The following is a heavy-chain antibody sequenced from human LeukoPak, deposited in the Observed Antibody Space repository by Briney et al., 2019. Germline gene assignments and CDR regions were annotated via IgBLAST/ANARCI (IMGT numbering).Heavy chain of an antibody. CDR1: GGSIGSSSSY. CDR3: ARGYRYAYIHYYYMDA. Sequence: PSETLSLTCTVSGGSIGSSSSYWGWIRQPPGKGLEWIGSIYYSGSTYYNPSLKSRVTISVDTSKNQFSLKLSSETAADTAVYYCARGYRYAYIHYYYMDAWGKGTTVTISS. J-gene: IGHJ6*03. V-gene: IGHV4-39*07. CDR2: IYYSGST. D-gene: IGHD5-18*01.